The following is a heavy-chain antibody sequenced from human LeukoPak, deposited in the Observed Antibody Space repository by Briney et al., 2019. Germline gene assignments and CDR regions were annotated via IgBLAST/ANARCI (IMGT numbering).Heavy chain of an antibody. CDR2: IYYSGST. V-gene: IGHV4-39*07. CDR1: GGSISSSSYY. J-gene: IGHJ6*02. CDR3: ARDLSIAAGMGYYSMDV. D-gene: IGHD6-6*01. Sequence: SETLSLTCTVSGGSISSSSYYWGWIRQPPGKGLEWIGSIYYSGSTYYNPSLKSRVTISVDTSKNQFSLKLSSVTAADTAVYYCARDLSIAAGMGYYSMDVRGQGTAVTVSS.